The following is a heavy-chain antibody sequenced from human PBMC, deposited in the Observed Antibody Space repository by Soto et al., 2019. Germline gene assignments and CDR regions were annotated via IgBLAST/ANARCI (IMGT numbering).Heavy chain of an antibody. CDR2: INHSGST. V-gene: IGHV4-34*01. J-gene: IGHJ5*02. Sequence: SETLSLTCAVDGASFSGYYWSWTRQPPGKGLEWIGEINHSGSTNYNPSLKSRVTISLDTSKNQFSLKLSSVTASDTAVYYCARGGTSLYHWFDPWGQGTLVTVSS. CDR3: ARGGTSLYHWFDP. D-gene: IGHD1-1*01. CDR1: GASFSGYY.